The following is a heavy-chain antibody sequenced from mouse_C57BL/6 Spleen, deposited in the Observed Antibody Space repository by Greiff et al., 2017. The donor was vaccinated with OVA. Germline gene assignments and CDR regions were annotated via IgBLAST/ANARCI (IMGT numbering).Heavy chain of an antibody. D-gene: IGHD4-1*01. CDR1: GYAFSSSW. J-gene: IGHJ2*01. CDR2: IYPGDGDT. CDR3: ARNWEHY. V-gene: IGHV1-82*01. Sequence: LQESGPELVKPGASVKISCKASGYAFSSSWMNWVKQRPGKGLEWIGRIYPGDGDTNYNGKFKGKATLTADKSSRPAYMQLSSLTSEDSAVYFCARNWEHYWGQGTTLTVSS.